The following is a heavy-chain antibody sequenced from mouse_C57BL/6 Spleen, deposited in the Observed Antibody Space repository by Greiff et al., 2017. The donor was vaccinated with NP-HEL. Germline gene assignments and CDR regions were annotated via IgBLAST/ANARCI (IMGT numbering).Heavy chain of an antibody. D-gene: IGHD2-3*01. Sequence: EVQLQQSGPELVKPGASVKIPCKASGYTFTDYNMDWVKQSHGKSLERIGDINPNNGGTIYNQKFKGKATLTVDKSSSTAYMELRSLTSEDTAVYYCARVLGVYDGYSNWYFDVWGTGTTVTVSS. CDR2: INPNNGGT. J-gene: IGHJ1*03. CDR3: ARVLGVYDGYSNWYFDV. V-gene: IGHV1-18*01. CDR1: GYTFTDYN.